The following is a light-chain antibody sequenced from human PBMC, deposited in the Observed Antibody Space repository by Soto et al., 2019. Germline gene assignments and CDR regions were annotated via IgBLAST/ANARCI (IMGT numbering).Light chain of an antibody. Sequence: QSVLTQPASVSGSPGQSITISCTGTSSDVGGYNYVSWYQQHPGKAPKLMIYEVSNRPSGVSNRFSGSKSGNTASLTISGLQAEDEADYSCSSYTSSSTYVLGTGTTLTVL. CDR2: EVS. J-gene: IGLJ1*01. CDR3: SSYTSSSTYV. CDR1: SSDVGGYNY. V-gene: IGLV2-14*01.